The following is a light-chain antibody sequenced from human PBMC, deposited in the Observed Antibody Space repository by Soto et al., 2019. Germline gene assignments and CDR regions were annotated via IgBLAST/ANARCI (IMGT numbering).Light chain of an antibody. CDR1: QSVSSSY. V-gene: IGKV3-20*01. CDR3: QQFSSYPLT. CDR2: GAS. J-gene: IGKJ4*01. Sequence: EIVLTQSPGTLSLSPWERATLSCRASQSVSSSYLAWYQQKPGQAPRLLIYGASSRATGIPDRFSGSGSGTDFTLTISRREPGDFAVYYCQQFSSYPLTFGGGTKVDIK.